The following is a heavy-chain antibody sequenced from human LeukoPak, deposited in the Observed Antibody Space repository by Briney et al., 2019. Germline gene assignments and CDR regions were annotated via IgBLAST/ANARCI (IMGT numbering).Heavy chain of an antibody. Sequence: PGGSLRLSCAASGFTFSDYYMSWSRQAPGKGLEWVPYISSSSGYTNYADSVKGRFTISRDNAKSSLYLQMNSLRAEDTAVYYCARCSVGLVDYWGQGTLVTVSS. V-gene: IGHV3-11*06. CDR2: ISSSSGYT. CDR3: ARCSVGLVDY. CDR1: GFTFSDYY. D-gene: IGHD1-26*01. J-gene: IGHJ4*02.